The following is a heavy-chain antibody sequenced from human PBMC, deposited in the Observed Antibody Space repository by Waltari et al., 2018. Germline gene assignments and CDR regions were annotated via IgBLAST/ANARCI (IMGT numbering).Heavy chain of an antibody. CDR1: GGTFSSYT. J-gene: IGHJ3*02. Sequence: QVQLVQSGAEVKKPGSSVKVSCTASGGTFSSYTISWVRQAPGQGLEWMGRIIPILVIANYAQKFQGRVTITADKSTSTAYMELSSLRSEDTAVYYCARTASIAVAGSFDIWGQGTMVTVSS. CDR3: ARTASIAVAGSFDI. V-gene: IGHV1-69*02. D-gene: IGHD6-19*01. CDR2: IIPILVIA.